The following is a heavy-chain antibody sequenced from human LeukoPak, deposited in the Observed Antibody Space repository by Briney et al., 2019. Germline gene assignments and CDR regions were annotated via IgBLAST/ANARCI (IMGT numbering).Heavy chain of an antibody. CDR3: ARGPSITIFGVVIPPDYYYYYGMDV. D-gene: IGHD3-3*01. CDR2: MNPNSGNT. J-gene: IGHJ6*02. CDR1: GYTFTSYD. V-gene: IGHV1-8*01. Sequence: ASVKVSCKASGYTFTSYDINWVRQATGQGLEWMGWMNPNSGNTGYAQKFQGRVTMTRNTSISTAYMELSSLRSEDPAVYYCARGPSITIFGVVIPPDYYYYYGMDVWGQGTTVTVSS.